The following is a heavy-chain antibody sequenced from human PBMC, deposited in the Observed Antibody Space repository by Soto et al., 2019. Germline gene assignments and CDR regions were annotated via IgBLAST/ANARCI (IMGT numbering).Heavy chain of an antibody. D-gene: IGHD6-6*01. CDR2: INHSGST. Sequence: TSETLSLTCAVYGGSFSGYYWSWIRKPPGKGLEWIGEINHSGSTNYNPSLKSRVTISVDTSKNQFSLKLSSVTAADTAVYYCARVKLAARPGWFDPWGQGTLVTVSS. J-gene: IGHJ5*02. CDR1: GGSFSGYY. CDR3: ARVKLAARPGWFDP. V-gene: IGHV4-34*01.